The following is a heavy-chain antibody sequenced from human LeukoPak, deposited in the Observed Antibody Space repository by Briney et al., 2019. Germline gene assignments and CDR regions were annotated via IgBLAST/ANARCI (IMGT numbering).Heavy chain of an antibody. Sequence: GGSLRLSCAASGFTFSSYGMHWVRQAPGKGLEWVAFIRYDGSNKYYADSVKGRFTISRDNSKNTLYLQMNSLRAEDTAVYYCARESRGYDILTGKYHRGYYSYYMDVWGKGTTVTVSS. CDR3: ARESRGYDILTGKYHRGYYSYYMDV. V-gene: IGHV3-30*02. CDR2: IRYDGSNK. J-gene: IGHJ6*03. D-gene: IGHD3-9*01. CDR1: GFTFSSYG.